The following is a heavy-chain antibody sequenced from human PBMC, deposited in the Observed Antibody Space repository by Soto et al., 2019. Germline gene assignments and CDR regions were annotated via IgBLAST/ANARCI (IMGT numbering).Heavy chain of an antibody. Sequence: QVQLVESGGGVVQPGRSLRLSCAACGFTFSRNGMHWVRQAPGKGLEWVAVISYDGSNKYYADSVKGRFTISRDNSKNTLYLQMNSLRAEDTAVYYCAKDRSSSWSFDYWGQGTLVTVSS. D-gene: IGHD6-13*01. CDR2: ISYDGSNK. CDR1: GFTFSRNG. J-gene: IGHJ4*02. V-gene: IGHV3-30*18. CDR3: AKDRSSSWSFDY.